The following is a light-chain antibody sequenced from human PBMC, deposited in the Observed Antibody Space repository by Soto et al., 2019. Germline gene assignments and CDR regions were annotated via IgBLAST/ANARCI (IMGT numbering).Light chain of an antibody. J-gene: IGKJ4*01. CDR3: QQDSSWPLT. CDR1: QDIRSS. V-gene: IGKV3-15*01. Sequence: EIVMTQSPANLSVSPGERVTLSCRASQDIRSSLAWYQQKPGQAPRLLIYGASIRATGVPATFSGSGSGTEFNLSISSLQSEHLGVYYCQQDSSWPLTFGGGTKVEIK. CDR2: GAS.